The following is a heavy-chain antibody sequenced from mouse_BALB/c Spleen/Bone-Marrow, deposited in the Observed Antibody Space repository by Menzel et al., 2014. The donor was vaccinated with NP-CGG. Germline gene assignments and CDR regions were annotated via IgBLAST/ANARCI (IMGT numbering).Heavy chain of an antibody. Sequence: VQLVESGADLVKPGASVKLSCKASGCTFTSYWMHWVKQRPGQGLEWIGEIDPSDSYTNYNQKFKGKATLTVDKSSSTAYKQLSSLTSESSAVYYCARGLYGDSVYWGQGTTLTVSS. CDR1: GCTFTSYW. J-gene: IGHJ2*01. CDR3: ARGLYGDSVY. D-gene: IGHD2-13*01. V-gene: IGHV1-69*02. CDR2: IDPSDSYT.